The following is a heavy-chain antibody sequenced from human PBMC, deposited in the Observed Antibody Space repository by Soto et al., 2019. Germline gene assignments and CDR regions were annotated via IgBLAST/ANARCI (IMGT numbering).Heavy chain of an antibody. J-gene: IGHJ6*02. Sequence: ASVKLSCKASGYNFTGYYMHWVRQAPGQGLEWMGWINPNSGGTNYAQKFQGWVTMTRDTSISTAYMELSRLRSDDTAVYYCARALSDYGMDAWGQGTTVTLSS. CDR2: INPNSGGT. CDR3: ARALSDYGMDA. V-gene: IGHV1-2*04. CDR1: GYNFTGYY.